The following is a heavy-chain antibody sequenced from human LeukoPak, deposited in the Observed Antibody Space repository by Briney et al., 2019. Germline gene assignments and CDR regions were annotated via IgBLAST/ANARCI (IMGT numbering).Heavy chain of an antibody. D-gene: IGHD2-15*01. CDR3: AKDLSSSHVSEYFDY. CDR1: GFTFSSYA. CDR2: ISGSGGST. J-gene: IGHJ4*02. V-gene: IGHV3-23*01. Sequence: GGSLRLSCAASGFTFSSYAMSWVRQAPGKGLQWVSAISGSGGSTYYADSVKGRFTISRDNSKNTLYLQMNSLRAEDPAVYYCAKDLSSSHVSEYFDYWGQGTLVTVSS.